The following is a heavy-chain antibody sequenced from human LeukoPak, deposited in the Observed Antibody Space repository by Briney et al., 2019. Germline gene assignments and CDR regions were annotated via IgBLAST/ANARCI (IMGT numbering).Heavy chain of an antibody. Sequence: GGSLRLSCAASGFTFSSHWMSWVRQAPGKGLEWVANIKQDGSEKYYVDSVKGRFTISRDNAKNSLYLQMNSLRAEDTAVYYGARDMYYDFWSGSPLSRYGMDVWGQGTTVTVSS. D-gene: IGHD3-3*01. CDR3: ARDMYYDFWSGSPLSRYGMDV. J-gene: IGHJ6*02. CDR2: IKQDGSEK. CDR1: GFTFSSHW. V-gene: IGHV3-7*01.